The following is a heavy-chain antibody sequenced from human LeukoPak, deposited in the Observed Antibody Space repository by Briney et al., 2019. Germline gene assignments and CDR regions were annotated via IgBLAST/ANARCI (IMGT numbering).Heavy chain of an antibody. V-gene: IGHV1-69*04. CDR2: IIPILGIA. J-gene: IGHJ4*02. Sequence: GASVKVSCKASGGTFSSYAISWVRQAPGQGLEWMGRIIPILGIANYAQKFQGRVTITADKSTSTAYMELSSLRSEDTAVYYCASPRATGYSYGYDYWGQGTLVTVSS. D-gene: IGHD5-18*01. CDR3: ASPRATGYSYGYDY. CDR1: GGTFSSYA.